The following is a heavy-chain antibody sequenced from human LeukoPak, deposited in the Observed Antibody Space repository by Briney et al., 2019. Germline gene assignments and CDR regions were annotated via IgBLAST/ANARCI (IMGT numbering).Heavy chain of an antibody. J-gene: IGHJ4*02. CDR3: ARGFPARKYYDYVWGSYTGKRYYFDY. V-gene: IGHV4-34*01. Sequence: PSETLSLTCAVSGYSISSGYYWSWIRQPPGKGLEWIGEINHGGSTNYNPSLKSRVTISVDTSKNQFSLKLSSVTAADTAVYYCARGFPARKYYDYVWGSYTGKRYYFDYWGQGTLVTVSS. D-gene: IGHD3-16*01. CDR1: GYSISSGYY. CDR2: INHGGST.